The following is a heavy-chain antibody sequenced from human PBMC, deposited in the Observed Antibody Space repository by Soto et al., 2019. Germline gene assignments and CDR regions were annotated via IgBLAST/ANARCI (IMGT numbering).Heavy chain of an antibody. V-gene: IGHV5-10-1*01. J-gene: IGHJ4*02. D-gene: IGHD6-13*01. CDR2: IDPSDSYT. CDR3: IAAAGRGYFDY. Sequence: GESLKISCKGSGYSFTSYWINWVRQMPGKGLEWMGRIDPSDSYTNHSPSFPGHVTISADKSISTADLQWSRLKASDTAMYYCIAAAGRGYFDYWGQGTLVTVSS. CDR1: GYSFTSYW.